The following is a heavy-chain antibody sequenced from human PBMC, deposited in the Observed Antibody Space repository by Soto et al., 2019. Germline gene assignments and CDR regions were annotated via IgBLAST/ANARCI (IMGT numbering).Heavy chain of an antibody. J-gene: IGHJ4*02. CDR2: ISSTTNYI. Sequence: GGSLRLSCGASGFTFTRYSMNWDSQAPGKGLEWVSSISSTTNYIYYGDSMKDRFTISRDNAKNSLYLEMNSLSAEDTAVYYCARESEDLTSNLDYWGQGTLVTVSS. CDR1: GFTFTRYS. CDR3: ARESEDLTSNLDY. V-gene: IGHV3-21*06.